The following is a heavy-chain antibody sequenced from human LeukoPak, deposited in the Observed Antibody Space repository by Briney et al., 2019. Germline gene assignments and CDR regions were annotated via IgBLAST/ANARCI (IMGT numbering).Heavy chain of an antibody. CDR1: GFTFSSDA. V-gene: IGHV3-30*04. D-gene: IGHD1-26*01. Sequence: GGSLRLSCAASGFTFSSDAMDWVGEAPGKGLEWVAVISYDGSNKYYADSVKGRFTISRDNSKNTLYLQMNSLRAEDTAVYYCAVVNSGYVDYWGQGTLVTVSS. CDR2: ISYDGSNK. J-gene: IGHJ4*02. CDR3: AVVNSGYVDY.